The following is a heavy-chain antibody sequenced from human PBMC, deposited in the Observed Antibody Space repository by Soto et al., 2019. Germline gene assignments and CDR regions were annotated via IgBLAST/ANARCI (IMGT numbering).Heavy chain of an antibody. D-gene: IGHD1-26*01. V-gene: IGHV4-30-2*01. Sequence: SETLSLTCAVSGGSISSGGYSWSWIRQPPGKGLEWIGYIYHSGSTYYNPSLKSRVTISVDRSKNQFSLKLSSVTAADTAVYYCARGSVGARFDYWGQGTLVTVS. CDR3: ARGSVGARFDY. CDR2: IYHSGST. J-gene: IGHJ4*02. CDR1: GGSISSGGYS.